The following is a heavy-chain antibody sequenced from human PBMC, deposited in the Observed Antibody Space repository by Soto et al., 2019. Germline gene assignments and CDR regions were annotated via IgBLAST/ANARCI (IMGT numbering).Heavy chain of an antibody. V-gene: IGHV4-34*01. Sequence: SETLSLTCAVYGGSFSGYYWSWIRQPPGKGLEWIGEINHSGSTNYNPSLKSRVTISVDTSKNQFSLKLSSVTAADTAVYYCARNDYGVRWFDPWGQGPLVTV. CDR2: INHSGST. CDR3: ARNDYGVRWFDP. CDR1: GGSFSGYY. J-gene: IGHJ5*02. D-gene: IGHD4-17*01.